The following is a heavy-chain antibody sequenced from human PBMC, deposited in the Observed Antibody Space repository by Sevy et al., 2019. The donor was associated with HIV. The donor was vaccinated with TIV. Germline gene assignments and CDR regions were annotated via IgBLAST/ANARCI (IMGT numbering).Heavy chain of an antibody. CDR1: GGTFSSYA. CDR2: IIPIFGTA. D-gene: IGHD3-16*02. V-gene: IGHV1-69*13. J-gene: IGHJ3*02. CDR3: ASDVSDNAFDI. Sequence: ASVKVSCKASGGTFSSYAISWVRQAPGQGLEWMGGIIPIFGTANYAQKFQVRVTITADESTSTAYMELSSLRSEDTAVYYCASDVSDNAFDIWGQGTMVTVSS.